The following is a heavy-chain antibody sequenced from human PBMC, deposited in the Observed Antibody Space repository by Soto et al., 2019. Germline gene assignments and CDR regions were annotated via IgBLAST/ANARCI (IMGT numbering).Heavy chain of an antibody. Sequence: QVQLQESGPGLVKPSETLSLTCTVSGGSVSSGSYYWSWIRQPPGKGLEWIGYIYYSGSTNYNPSLKSRVTISVDTYKNQFSLKRRSVTAADTAVYYCARDYYTGKLGLLYFDLWGRGNLVTVSS. CDR1: GGSVSSGSYY. V-gene: IGHV4-61*01. CDR2: IYYSGST. CDR3: ARDYYTGKLGLLYFDL. D-gene: IGHD1-26*01. J-gene: IGHJ2*01.